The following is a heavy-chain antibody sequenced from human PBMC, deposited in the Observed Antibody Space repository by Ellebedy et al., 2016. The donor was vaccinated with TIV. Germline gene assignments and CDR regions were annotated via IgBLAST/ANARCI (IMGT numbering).Heavy chain of an antibody. J-gene: IGHJ3*01. CDR2: MNQDGSDR. CDR3: ATDGSYGDYLFPQHAFVF. V-gene: IGHV3-7*01. Sequence: GESLKISCAASRFSFSSYWMSWVRQPPGRGLEWVANMNQDGSDRYYVDSVRGRFTISRDNAKNSLYLQMNSLRVEDTALYYCATDGSYGDYLFPQHAFVFWGQGTMVTVSS. CDR1: RFSFSSYW. D-gene: IGHD4-17*01.